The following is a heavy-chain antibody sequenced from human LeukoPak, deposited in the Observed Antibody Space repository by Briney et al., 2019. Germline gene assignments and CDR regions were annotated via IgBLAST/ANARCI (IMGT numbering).Heavy chain of an antibody. D-gene: IGHD3-9*01. CDR3: AIPEYYDILTGYYTLRY. J-gene: IGHJ4*02. CDR2: INPSGGST. V-gene: IGHV1-46*01. CDR1: GYTFTSYY. Sequence: ASVKVSCKASGYTFTSYYMHWVRQAPGQGLEWMGIINPSGGSTSYAQKFQGRVTMTRDTSTSTVYMELSSLRSEDTAVYYCAIPEYYDILTGYYTLRYWGQGTLVTVSS.